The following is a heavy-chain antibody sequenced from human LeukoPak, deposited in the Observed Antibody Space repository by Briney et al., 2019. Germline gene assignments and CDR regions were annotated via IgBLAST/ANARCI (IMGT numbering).Heavy chain of an antibody. CDR1: GYSFTSYW. CDR2: IYPGDSDN. Sequence: PGESLKISWKGSGYSFTSYWIGWVRQMPGKGLEWMGTIYPGDSDNRYSPSFQGQVTISADNSIRTAYLPWSSLKASDTAMYYCARHFNYYDSSGYPYYYGMAVWGQGTTVTVSS. V-gene: IGHV5-51*01. J-gene: IGHJ6*02. D-gene: IGHD3-22*01. CDR3: ARHFNYYDSSGYPYYYGMAV.